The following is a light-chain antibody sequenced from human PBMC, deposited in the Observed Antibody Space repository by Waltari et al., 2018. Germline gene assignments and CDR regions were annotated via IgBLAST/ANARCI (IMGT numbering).Light chain of an antibody. J-gene: IGKJ2*01. CDR2: GAS. Sequence: DIQMTQSPSSLSASVGDRVTITCRASRNIGTYLNWFQQKPGKVPKLLIYGASNLPSGVPSRFSASGSGTDFTLAISSLQPEDSAAYYCQQCDSVPYTFGHGTTLEIK. CDR1: RNIGTY. CDR3: QQCDSVPYT. V-gene: IGKV1-39*01.